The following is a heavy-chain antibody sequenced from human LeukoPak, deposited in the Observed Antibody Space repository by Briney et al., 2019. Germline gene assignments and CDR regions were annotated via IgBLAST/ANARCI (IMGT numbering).Heavy chain of an antibody. CDR1: GGSISNYY. CDR3: ARSEVAYYGSKNSLWPDAFDF. Sequence: SETLSLTCTVSGGSISNYYWSWIRQPPGKGLEWIGYIPSIGGTSYNPSLKSRVTISLDTSQMQFSLRLSSVTAADTAVYYCARSEVAYYGSKNSLWPDAFDFWGQGTVVTVSP. CDR2: IPSIGGT. V-gene: IGHV4-4*09. D-gene: IGHD3-10*01. J-gene: IGHJ3*01.